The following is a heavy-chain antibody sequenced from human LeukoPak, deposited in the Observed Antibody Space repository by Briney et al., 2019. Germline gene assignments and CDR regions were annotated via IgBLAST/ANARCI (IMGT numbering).Heavy chain of an antibody. J-gene: IGHJ4*02. CDR2: ITKVDSTR. Sequence: GGSLRLSCAASGFTFSSYELNWVRQAPGKGLEWVSYITKVDSTRYYADSVQGRFTISRDNAKNSLYLQMNSLRAEDTGVYYCARSPLQYCSGGSCFFDHWGQGTVVSVSS. CDR3: ARSPLQYCSGGSCFFDH. CDR1: GFTFSSYE. V-gene: IGHV3-48*03. D-gene: IGHD2-15*01.